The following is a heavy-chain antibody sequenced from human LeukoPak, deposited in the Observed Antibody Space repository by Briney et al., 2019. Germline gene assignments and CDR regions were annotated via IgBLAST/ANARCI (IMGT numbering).Heavy chain of an antibody. J-gene: IGHJ4*02. V-gene: IGHV4-59*02. CDR2: LSYTAKT. CDR1: GVSVSTSH. D-gene: IGHD2/OR15-2a*01. Sequence: PSETLSLTCNVSGVSVSTSHWNWIRQRPGKGLEWIGCLSYTAKTDYNPSLKSRVSISLGSSNNHFSLKLTSVTAADTAVYYCSEGYFEPFDHWGQGILVTVSS. CDR3: SEGYFEPFDH.